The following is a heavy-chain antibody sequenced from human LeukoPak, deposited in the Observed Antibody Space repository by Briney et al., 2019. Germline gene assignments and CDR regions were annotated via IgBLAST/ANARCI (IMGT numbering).Heavy chain of an antibody. J-gene: IGHJ4*02. Sequence: SETLSLTCTVSGGSISSSSYYWGWIRQPPGKGLEWIGSIFYSGSTYYNPSLQSRVTISVDTSKNQFSLKLTSVTATDTAVYYCARHRGAVAGNYFDYWGQGTLVTVSS. V-gene: IGHV4-39*01. CDR2: IFYSGST. CDR1: GGSISSSSYY. D-gene: IGHD6-19*01. CDR3: ARHRGAVAGNYFDY.